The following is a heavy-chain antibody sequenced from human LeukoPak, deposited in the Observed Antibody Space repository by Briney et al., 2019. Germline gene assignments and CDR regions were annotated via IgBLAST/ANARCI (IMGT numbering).Heavy chain of an antibody. D-gene: IGHD6-13*01. Sequence: ASVKVSCKVSGYTLTELSMHWVRQALGKGLEWMGGFDPEDGETIYAQKFQGRVTMTEDTSTDTAYMELSSLRSEDTAVYYCATDRRPLKGIAAAGPYYMDVWGKGTTVTASS. V-gene: IGHV1-24*01. CDR3: ATDRRPLKGIAAAGPYYMDV. CDR1: GYTLTELS. CDR2: FDPEDGET. J-gene: IGHJ6*03.